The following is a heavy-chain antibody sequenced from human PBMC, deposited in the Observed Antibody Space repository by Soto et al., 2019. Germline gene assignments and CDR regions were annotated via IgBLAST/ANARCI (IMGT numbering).Heavy chain of an antibody. J-gene: IGHJ4*02. Sequence: SETLSLTCTVSGGSSSICDYYWSLIRQPPGKGLEWIGYIYYSGSTYYNPSLKSRVTISVDTSKNQFSLKLSSVTAADTAVYYCARGSVDTVDSSGFYEYWGQGTPVTVSS. CDR3: ARGSVDTVDSSGFYEY. D-gene: IGHD3-22*01. CDR1: GGSSSICDYY. V-gene: IGHV4-30-4*01. CDR2: IYYSGST.